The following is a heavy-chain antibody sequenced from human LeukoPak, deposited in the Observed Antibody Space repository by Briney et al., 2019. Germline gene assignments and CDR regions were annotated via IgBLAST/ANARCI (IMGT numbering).Heavy chain of an antibody. V-gene: IGHV3-21*01. Sequence: KAGGSLRLSCAASGFTFSSYSMNWVRQAPGKGLEWVSSISSSSSYIYYADSVKGRFTISRDNAKNSLYLQMNSLRAEDTAVYYCAGWGSGYYDILTGYRDAFDIWGQGTMVTVSS. CDR1: GFTFSSYS. D-gene: IGHD3-9*01. CDR3: AGWGSGYYDILTGYRDAFDI. J-gene: IGHJ3*02. CDR2: ISSSSSYI.